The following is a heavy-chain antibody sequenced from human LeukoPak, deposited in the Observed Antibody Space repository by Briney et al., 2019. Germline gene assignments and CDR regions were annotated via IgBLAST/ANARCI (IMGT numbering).Heavy chain of an antibody. V-gene: IGHV4-59*01. J-gene: IGHJ1*01. Sequence: SETLSLTCTVSGGSISSYYWSWIRQPPGKGLEWIGYIYYSGSTNYSPSLKSRVTISVDTSKNQFSLKLSSVTAADTAVYYCARSSEDYAEYFQHWGQGTLVTVSS. CDR1: GGSISSYY. D-gene: IGHD4-11*01. CDR3: ARSSEDYAEYFQH. CDR2: IYYSGST.